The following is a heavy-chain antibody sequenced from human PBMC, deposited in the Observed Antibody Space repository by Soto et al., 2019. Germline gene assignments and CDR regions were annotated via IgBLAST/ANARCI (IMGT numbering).Heavy chain of an antibody. D-gene: IGHD1-26*01. CDR2: IVGRSAGST. V-gene: IGHV3-23*01. J-gene: IGHJ6*02. Sequence: GVCLRLSWAASGFPFSSYALTWVLHAPGKGLEWVSGIVGRSAGSTYYADSVKGRFTISRDDSKNTLYLQMNRLRAEDSALYYCAKDLGIVGAPDFYYAMVVWGQGTTVTVSS. CDR1: GFPFSSYA. CDR3: AKDLGIVGAPDFYYAMVV.